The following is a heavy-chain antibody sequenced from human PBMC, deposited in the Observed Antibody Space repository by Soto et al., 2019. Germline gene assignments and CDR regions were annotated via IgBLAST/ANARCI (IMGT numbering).Heavy chain of an antibody. D-gene: IGHD5-12*01. V-gene: IGHV1-18*01. J-gene: IGHJ4*02. CDR3: ARVRPGGYSGYDSGGRIDY. Sequence: GASVKVSCKASGYTFTSYGISWVRQAPRQGLEWMGWISAYNGNTNYAQKLQGRVTMTTDTSTSTAYMELRSLRSDDTAVYYCARVRPGGYSGYDSGGRIDYWGQGTLVTVSS. CDR1: GYTFTSYG. CDR2: ISAYNGNT.